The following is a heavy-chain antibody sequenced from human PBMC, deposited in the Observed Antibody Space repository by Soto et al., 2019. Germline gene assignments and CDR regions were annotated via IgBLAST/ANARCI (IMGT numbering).Heavy chain of an antibody. CDR3: ARVPSPFDYYYYYGMDV. V-gene: IGHV4-30-4*01. CDR2: IFSSGTT. D-gene: IGHD3-16*01. Sequence: PSETLSLTCTVSGDSISSGNKYWSWIRQPPGKGLEWIGYIFSSGTTYYNPSLKSRLTMSLDASQNQFSLKLNSLTDADTAVYFCARVPSPFDYYYYYGMDVWGQGTTVTVSS. CDR1: GDSISSGNKY. J-gene: IGHJ6*02.